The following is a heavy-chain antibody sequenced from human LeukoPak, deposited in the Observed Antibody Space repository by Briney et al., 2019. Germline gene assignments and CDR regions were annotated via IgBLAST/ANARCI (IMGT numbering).Heavy chain of an antibody. CDR1: GLTFSNAW. V-gene: IGHV3-48*01. CDR2: ISRSSTTI. D-gene: IGHD6-13*01. CDR3: ATSGYSSSWYFG. Sequence: GGSLRLSCAASGLTFSNAWMNWVRQAPGKGLEWVSYISRSSTTIYYADSVKGRFTISRDNAKNSLYLQMNSLRAEDTAVYYCATSGYSSSWYFGWGQGTLVTVSS. J-gene: IGHJ4*02.